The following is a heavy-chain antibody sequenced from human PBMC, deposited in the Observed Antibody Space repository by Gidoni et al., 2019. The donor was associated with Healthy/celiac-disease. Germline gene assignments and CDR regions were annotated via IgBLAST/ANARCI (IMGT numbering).Heavy chain of an antibody. CDR1: GGSIRSGGYY. Sequence: QVQLQESGPGLVKPSQTLSLTCTVPGGSIRSGGYYWSWIRQHPGKGLEWIGYIYYSGSTYYNPSLKSRVTISVDTSKNQFSLKLSSVTAADTAVYYCARDRSSSPSHHYYYYGMDVWGQGTTVTVSS. CDR3: ARDRSSSPSHHYYYYGMDV. J-gene: IGHJ6*02. D-gene: IGHD6-6*01. CDR2: IYYSGST. V-gene: IGHV4-31*03.